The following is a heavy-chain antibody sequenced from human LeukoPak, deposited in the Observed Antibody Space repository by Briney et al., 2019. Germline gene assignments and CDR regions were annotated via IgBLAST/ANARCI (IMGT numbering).Heavy chain of an antibody. J-gene: IGHJ5*02. V-gene: IGHV4-30-2*01. Sequence: NPSETLSLTCAVSGRSISSGGYSWSWIRQPPGKGLEWIGYIYHSGSTYYNPSLKSRVTISVDRSKNQFSLKLSSVTAADTAVYYCAREDRYYDSSGYLYNWFDPWGQGTLVTVSS. CDR3: AREDRYYDSSGYLYNWFDP. CDR1: GRSISSGGYS. CDR2: IYHSGST. D-gene: IGHD3-22*01.